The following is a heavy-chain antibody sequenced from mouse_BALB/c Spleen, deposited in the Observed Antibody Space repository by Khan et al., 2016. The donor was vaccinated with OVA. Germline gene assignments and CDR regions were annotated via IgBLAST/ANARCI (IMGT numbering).Heavy chain of an antibody. CDR2: INPSTGYT. V-gene: IGHV1-7*01. J-gene: IGHJ3*01. CDR1: GYTFTNYW. CDR3: ARRGNVYACFAY. D-gene: IGHD2-2*01. Sequence: QVQLQQSGAKLAKPGASVKMSCKASGYTFTNYWMHWVKQRPGQGLEWIGYINPSTGYTEYNQKFKDKATLTADKSSSTAYMQLSSLTYEDSAAXYCARRGNVYACFAYWGQGTLVTVSA.